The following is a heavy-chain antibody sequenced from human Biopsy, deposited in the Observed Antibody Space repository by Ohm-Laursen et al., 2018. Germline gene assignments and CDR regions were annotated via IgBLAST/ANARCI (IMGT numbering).Heavy chain of an antibody. CDR1: GDSVSSGSFY. V-gene: IGHV4-61*01. J-gene: IGHJ4*02. CDR2: IYDRGSTA. CDR3: ARGMRSSGWPYFDS. Sequence: SGTLSLTCTVSGDSVSSGSFYWTWIRQPPGQGLEYIGYIYDRGSTANYNPSLESRVTMSVDMPKNQFSLKLSSATAADTAIYYCARGMRSSGWPYFDSWGQGTLVTVSS. D-gene: IGHD6-19*01.